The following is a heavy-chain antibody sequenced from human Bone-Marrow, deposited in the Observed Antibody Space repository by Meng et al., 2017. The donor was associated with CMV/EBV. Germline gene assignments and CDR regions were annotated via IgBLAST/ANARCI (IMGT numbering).Heavy chain of an antibody. CDR1: GFTFDDYA. Sequence: SCAASGFTFDDYAMHWVRQAPGKGLEWVSGISWNSGSIGYADSVKGRFTISRDNAKNSLYLQMNSLRAEDTALYYCARQVDGYRVDYWGQGTLVAASS. CDR2: ISWNSGSI. J-gene: IGHJ4*02. CDR3: ARQVDGYRVDY. D-gene: IGHD5-24*01. V-gene: IGHV3-9*01.